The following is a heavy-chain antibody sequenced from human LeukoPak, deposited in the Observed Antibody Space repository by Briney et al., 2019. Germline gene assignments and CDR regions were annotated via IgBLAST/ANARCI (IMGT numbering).Heavy chain of an antibody. CDR1: GFSFSSYW. Sequence: GGSLRLSCAASGFSFSSYWMSWVRQAPGKGLEWVSAISGSGGSTYYADSVRGRFTIPRDNSKNTLYLQMNSLRAEDTAVYYCAKMGNSSSWYAWGQGTLVTVSS. D-gene: IGHD6-13*01. CDR3: AKMGNSSSWYA. V-gene: IGHV3-23*01. J-gene: IGHJ4*02. CDR2: ISGSGGST.